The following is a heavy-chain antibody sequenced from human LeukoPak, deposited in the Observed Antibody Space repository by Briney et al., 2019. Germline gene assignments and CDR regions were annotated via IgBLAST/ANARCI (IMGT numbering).Heavy chain of an antibody. J-gene: IGHJ6*02. CDR3: ARVLIVRQLSYYYYGMDV. Sequence: GGSLRLSCAASGFTFSSYAMSWVRQAPGKGLEWVSAISGSGGSTYYADSVKGRFTISRDNPKNSLYLQMNSLRAEDTAVYYCARVLIVRQLSYYYYGMDVWGQGTTVTVSS. D-gene: IGHD2/OR15-2a*01. V-gene: IGHV3-23*01. CDR1: GFTFSSYA. CDR2: ISGSGGST.